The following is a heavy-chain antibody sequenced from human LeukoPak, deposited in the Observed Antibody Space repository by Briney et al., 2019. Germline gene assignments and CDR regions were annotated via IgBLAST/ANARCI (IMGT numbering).Heavy chain of an antibody. CDR1: GFTFNIFG. CDR2: TRYDGSYK. D-gene: IGHD3-3*01. CDR3: AKGRVARGFNDPFDI. V-gene: IGHV3-30*02. Sequence: GGSLRLSCAASGFTFNIFGMHWVRQAPGKGLEWVAFTRYDGSYKRYIDSVNGRFTISRDNSKNTLYLQMNSLRVEDTAVYSCAKGRVARGFNDPFDIWGQGTMVTVSS. J-gene: IGHJ3*02.